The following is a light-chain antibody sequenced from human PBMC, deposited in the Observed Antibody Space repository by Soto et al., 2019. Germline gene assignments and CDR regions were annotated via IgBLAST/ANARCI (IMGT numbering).Light chain of an antibody. V-gene: IGKV1-5*03. CDR2: KAS. CDR1: QTISSW. CDR3: QQYNSYSWT. J-gene: IGKJ1*01. Sequence: IQMTQSPSTLSGSVGDRFTITCRASQTISSWLAWYQQKPGKAPKLLIYKASTLKSGVPSRFSGSGSGTEFTLTISSLQPDDFATYYCQQYNSYSWTFGHGTKVDIK.